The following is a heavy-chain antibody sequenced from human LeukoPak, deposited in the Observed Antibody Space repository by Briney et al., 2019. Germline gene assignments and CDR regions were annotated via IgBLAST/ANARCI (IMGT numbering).Heavy chain of an antibody. CDR1: GYTFTSYG. CDR3: ARDCGGDRYSSSDAFDI. V-gene: IGHV1-18*01. Sequence: ASVKVSCKASGYTFTSYGISWVRQAPGQGLEWMGWISAYNGNTNYAQKLQGRVTMTTDTSTSTAYMELRSLRSDDTAVYYCARDCGGDRYSSSDAFDIWGQGTMVTVSS. J-gene: IGHJ3*02. D-gene: IGHD2-21*02. CDR2: ISAYNGNT.